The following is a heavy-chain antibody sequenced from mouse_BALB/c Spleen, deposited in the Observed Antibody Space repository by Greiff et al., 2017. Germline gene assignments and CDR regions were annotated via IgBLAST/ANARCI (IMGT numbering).Heavy chain of an antibody. CDR2: IWTGGGT. CDR1: GFSLTSYD. J-gene: IGHJ4*01. Sequence: QVQLKESGPGLVAPSQSLSITCTVSGFSLTSYDISWIRQPPGKGLEWLGVIWTGGGTNYNSAFMSRLSISKDNSKSQVFLKMNSLQTDDTAIYYCVREEYAMDYWGQGTSVTVSS. V-gene: IGHV2-9-2*01. CDR3: VREEYAMDY.